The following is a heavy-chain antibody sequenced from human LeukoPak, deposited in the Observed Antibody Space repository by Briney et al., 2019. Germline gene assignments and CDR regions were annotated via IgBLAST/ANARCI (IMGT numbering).Heavy chain of an antibody. V-gene: IGHV4-39*01. CDR1: GGSISSSIYY. CDR2: VYYTGSA. Sequence: SETLSLTCTVSGGSISSSIYYWGWIRQPPGKGLELIGHVYYTGSAYFNPSLKSRVTMSVDTSKNQFSLNLSSVTAADTAVYYCASSSGRQRGPNWFDPWGQGTLVTVSS. D-gene: IGHD6-19*01. CDR3: ASSSGRQRGPNWFDP. J-gene: IGHJ5*02.